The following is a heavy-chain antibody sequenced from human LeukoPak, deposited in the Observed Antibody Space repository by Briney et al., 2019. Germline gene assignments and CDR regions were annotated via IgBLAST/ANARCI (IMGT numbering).Heavy chain of an antibody. CDR3: ARTAARRFDY. CDR2: INPTGGST. D-gene: IGHD6-6*01. CDR1: GYTFPSYF. J-gene: IGHJ4*02. Sequence: ASVKVSCKASGYTFPSYFMHWVRQAPGQGLEWMGIINPTGGSTTYAQKFQGRVTMTRDTSTSTVYMELSSLRSDDTAVYYCARTAARRFDYWGRGTLVTVSS. V-gene: IGHV1-46*01.